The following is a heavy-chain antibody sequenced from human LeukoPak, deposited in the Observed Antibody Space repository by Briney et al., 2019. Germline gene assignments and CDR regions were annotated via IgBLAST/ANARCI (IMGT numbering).Heavy chain of an antibody. CDR1: GFTFSSYS. CDR2: ISSSSSYI. CDR3: ARDQGWAYYGSGSYFYFDY. D-gene: IGHD3-10*01. V-gene: IGHV3-21*01. J-gene: IGHJ4*02. Sequence: GGSPRLSCAASGFTFSSYSMNWVRQAPGKGLEWVSSISSSSSYIYYADSVKGRFTISRDNAKNSLYLQMNSLRAEDTAVYYCARDQGWAYYGSGSYFYFDYWGQGTLVTVSS.